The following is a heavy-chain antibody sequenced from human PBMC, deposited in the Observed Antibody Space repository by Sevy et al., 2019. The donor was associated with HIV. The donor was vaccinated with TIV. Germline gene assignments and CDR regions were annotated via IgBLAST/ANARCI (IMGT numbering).Heavy chain of an antibody. CDR1: GYTFTSYG. Sequence: ASVKVSCKASGYTFTSYGISWVRQAPGQGLEWMGWISAYNGNTNYAQKLQGRVTMTTDTSTSTAYMELRSLRSDDTAVYYCARDLRIVLVPAAMGTSWGSLDSWGQGTLVTVSS. CDR2: ISAYNGNT. V-gene: IGHV1-18*01. J-gene: IGHJ5*01. CDR3: ARDLRIVLVPAAMGTSWGSLDS. D-gene: IGHD2-2*01.